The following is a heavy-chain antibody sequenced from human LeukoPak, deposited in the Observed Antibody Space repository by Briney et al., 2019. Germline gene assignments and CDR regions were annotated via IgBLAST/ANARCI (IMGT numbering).Heavy chain of an antibody. V-gene: IGHV4-34*01. J-gene: IGHJ3*02. Sequence: SETLSLTCAVYGGSFSGYYWSWIRQPPGKGLEWIGEINHSGSTNYNPPLKSRVTISVDTSKNQFSLKLSSVTAADTAVYYCARVLVRGVIRILDAFDIWGQGTMVTVSS. CDR1: GGSFSGYY. CDR3: ARVLVRGVIRILDAFDI. D-gene: IGHD3-10*01. CDR2: INHSGST.